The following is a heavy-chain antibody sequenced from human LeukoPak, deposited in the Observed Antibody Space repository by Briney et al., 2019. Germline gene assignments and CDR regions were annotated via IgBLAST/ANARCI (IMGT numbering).Heavy chain of an antibody. Sequence: GGSLRLSCAASGFTFSSYAMSWVRQAPGKGLEWVSAISGSGGSTYYADSVKGRFTISRDNSKNTLYLQMNRRRAEDTAVYYCASSEWELPLDYCGQGTLVTVSS. J-gene: IGHJ4*02. CDR2: ISGSGGST. CDR3: ASSEWELPLDY. D-gene: IGHD1-26*01. CDR1: GFTFSSYA. V-gene: IGHV3-23*01.